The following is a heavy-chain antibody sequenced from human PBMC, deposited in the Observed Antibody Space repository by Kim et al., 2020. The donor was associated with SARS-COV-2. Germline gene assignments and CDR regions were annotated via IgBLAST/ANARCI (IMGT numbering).Heavy chain of an antibody. Sequence: GGSLRLSCAASGFTFSSYWMSWVRQAPGKGLEWVANIKQDGSEKYYVDSVKGRFTISRDNAKNSLYLQMNSLRAEDTAVYYCARDRSSSSESFDYWGQGTLVTVSS. CDR1: GFTFSSYW. J-gene: IGHJ4*02. V-gene: IGHV3-7*03. CDR3: ARDRSSSSESFDY. D-gene: IGHD6-6*01. CDR2: IKQDGSEK.